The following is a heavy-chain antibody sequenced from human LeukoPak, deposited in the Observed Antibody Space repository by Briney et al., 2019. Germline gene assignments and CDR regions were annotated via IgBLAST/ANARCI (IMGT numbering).Heavy chain of an antibody. CDR3: ARRISGGSSDY. CDR1: GGSISSYH. V-gene: IGHV4-59*08. D-gene: IGHD2-15*01. J-gene: IGHJ4*02. Sequence: SETLSLTSTVSGGSISSYHWSWIRQPPGKGLEWIGYIYSSGSTSYNPSLKSRVAISVDTSKNQFSLKLSSVTAADTAVYYCARRISGGSSDYWGQGTLVTVSS. CDR2: IYSSGST.